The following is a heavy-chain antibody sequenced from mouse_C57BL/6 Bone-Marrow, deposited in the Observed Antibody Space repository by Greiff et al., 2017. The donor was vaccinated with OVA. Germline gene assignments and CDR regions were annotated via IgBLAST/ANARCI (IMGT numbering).Heavy chain of an antibody. Sequence: DVKLVESGAELVRPGASVKLSCTASGFNIKDDYMHWVKQRPEQGLEWIGWIDPENGDTEYASKFQGKATITADTSSNTAYLQLSSLTSEDTAVYYCTTYLLWLRLDYWGQGTTLTVSS. CDR1: GFNIKDDY. CDR3: TTYLLWLRLDY. CDR2: IDPENGDT. V-gene: IGHV14-4*01. D-gene: IGHD2-2*01. J-gene: IGHJ2*01.